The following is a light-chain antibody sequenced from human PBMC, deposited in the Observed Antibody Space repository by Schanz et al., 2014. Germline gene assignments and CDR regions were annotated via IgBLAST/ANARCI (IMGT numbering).Light chain of an antibody. Sequence: EIVMTQSPATLSVSPGERATLSCRASQSVTSTYLAWYQQKPGQAPRLLIYDASNRATGIPARFSGSGSGTDFTLTISSLEPEDFAVYYCQHRNNWPPGITFGPGTKVDFK. CDR2: DAS. J-gene: IGKJ3*01. CDR1: QSVTSTY. V-gene: IGKV3D-20*02. CDR3: QHRNNWPPGIT.